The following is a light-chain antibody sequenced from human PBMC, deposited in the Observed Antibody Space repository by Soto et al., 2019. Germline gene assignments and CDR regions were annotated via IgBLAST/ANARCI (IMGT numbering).Light chain of an antibody. J-gene: IGKJ2*01. CDR3: QQYKNWPPYT. CDR2: GAS. CDR1: QSVSSN. Sequence: EIVMTQSPATLSVSPGERATLSCRASQSVSSNLAWYQQKPGQAPRLLIYGASTRATGIPSRFSGSGSGTEVTLTISSLQSADFAVSYCQQYKNWPPYTFGRGTKLEIK. V-gene: IGKV3-15*01.